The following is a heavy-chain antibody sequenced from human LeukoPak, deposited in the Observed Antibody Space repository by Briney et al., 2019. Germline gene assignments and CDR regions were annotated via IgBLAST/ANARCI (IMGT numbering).Heavy chain of an antibody. CDR1: GGSFSGHY. Sequence: PSETLSLTCAVYGGSFSGHYWSWIRQPPGKGLEWIGEINHSGSTNYNPSLKSRVTISVDTSKNQFSLKLSSVTAADTAVYYCARGPTYYYGSGAHYFDYWGQGTLVTVSS. CDR2: INHSGST. J-gene: IGHJ4*02. D-gene: IGHD3-10*01. CDR3: ARGPTYYYGSGAHYFDY. V-gene: IGHV4-34*01.